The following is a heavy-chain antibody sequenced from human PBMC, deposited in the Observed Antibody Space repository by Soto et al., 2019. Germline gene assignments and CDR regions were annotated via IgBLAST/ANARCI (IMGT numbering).Heavy chain of an antibody. Sequence: LRLSCAASGFTFGSSGMIWVRQAPGKGLEWVSGITDSGGSTYYVDSVKGRFTISRDNSKNTLSLEMNSLRAEDTAVYYCAKDSGWLHYYWGQGTLVTVSS. CDR3: AKDSGWLHYY. J-gene: IGHJ4*02. CDR1: GFTFGSSG. CDR2: ITDSGGST. V-gene: IGHV3-23*01. D-gene: IGHD5-12*01.